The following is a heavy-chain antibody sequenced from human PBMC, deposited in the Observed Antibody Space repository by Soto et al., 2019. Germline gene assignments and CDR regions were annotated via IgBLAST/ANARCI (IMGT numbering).Heavy chain of an antibody. Sequence: PGGSLRLSCAASGFTFSSYGMHWVRQAPGKGLEWVAVISYDGSNKYYADSVKGRFTISRDNSKNTLYLQMNSLRAEDTAVYYCAKDSSGYVYYYYGMDVWGQGTTVTVSS. CDR2: ISYDGSNK. V-gene: IGHV3-30*18. CDR3: AKDSSGYVYYYYGMDV. D-gene: IGHD3-22*01. CDR1: GFTFSSYG. J-gene: IGHJ6*02.